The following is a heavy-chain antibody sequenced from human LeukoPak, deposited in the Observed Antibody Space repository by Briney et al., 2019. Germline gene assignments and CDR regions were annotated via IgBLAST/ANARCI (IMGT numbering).Heavy chain of an antibody. CDR3: TREPVP. CDR1: GGSISSGDYY. CDR2: IYYSGST. J-gene: IGHJ5*02. V-gene: IGHV4-31*03. Sequence: SQTLSLTCTVSGGSISSGDYYWNWIRQHPGKGLEWIGYIYYSGSTYYNPSLKSRLTISLDTSKNQLSLKLTSVTAADTAVYYCTREPVPWGQGTLVTVSS.